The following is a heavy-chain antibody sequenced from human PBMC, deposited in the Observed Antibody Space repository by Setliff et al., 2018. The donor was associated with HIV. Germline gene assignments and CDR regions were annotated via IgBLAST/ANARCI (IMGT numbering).Heavy chain of an antibody. CDR1: GFTFSSYW. J-gene: IGHJ5*02. Sequence: GGSLRLSCAASGFTFSSYWMSWVRQAPGKGLEWVANINEDGSDKFYVDSIKGRFTVSRDNAKNSLYLQMNSLRAEDTALYYCVRDSARPGGITPPWGQGTLVTVSS. V-gene: IGHV3-7*03. CDR3: VRDSARPGGITPP. D-gene: IGHD3-16*01. CDR2: INEDGSDK.